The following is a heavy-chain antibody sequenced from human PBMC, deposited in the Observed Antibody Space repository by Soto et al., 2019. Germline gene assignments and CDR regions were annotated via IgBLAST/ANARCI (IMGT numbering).Heavy chain of an antibody. CDR1: GGSFSGYY. J-gene: IGHJ6*02. D-gene: IGHD2-2*01. Sequence: SETLSLTCAVYGGSFSGYYWSWMRQPPGKGLEWIGEINHSGSTNYNPSLKSRVTISVDTSKNQFSLKLSSVTAADTAVYYCARGRREIVVVPAARISHYYYGMDVWGQGTTVTVSS. CDR3: ARGRREIVVVPAARISHYYYGMDV. V-gene: IGHV4-34*01. CDR2: INHSGST.